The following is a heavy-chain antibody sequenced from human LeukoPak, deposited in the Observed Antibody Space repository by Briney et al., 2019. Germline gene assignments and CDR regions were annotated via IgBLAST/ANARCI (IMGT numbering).Heavy chain of an antibody. J-gene: IGHJ4*02. Sequence: SQTLSLTCTVSGGSISRGSYHWTWIRQPAGKGLEWIGRKHTSGITNYNPPLKSRVTISIETSKNQFSLKLSSVTAADTAVYYCARRYCSGGICYWDYWGPGTLVTVSS. CDR2: KHTSGIT. CDR1: GGSISRGSYH. V-gene: IGHV4-61*02. D-gene: IGHD2-15*01. CDR3: ARRYCSGGICYWDY.